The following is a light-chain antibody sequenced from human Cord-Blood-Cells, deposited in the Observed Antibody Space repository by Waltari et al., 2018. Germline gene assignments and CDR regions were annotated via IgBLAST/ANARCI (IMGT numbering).Light chain of an antibody. CDR2: DAS. V-gene: IGKV3-20*01. CDR3: QQYGSTPFT. CDR1: PSVSSSY. Sequence: SALTQSPGTLSLSPGARSTLSCRVSPSVSSSYLAWYQQKPGQDPRLLIYDASSRATGIPDWFSGSGSGTDFTLTISRLEHDDFAVYYCQQYGSTPFTFGQGTRLEIK. J-gene: IGKJ5*01.